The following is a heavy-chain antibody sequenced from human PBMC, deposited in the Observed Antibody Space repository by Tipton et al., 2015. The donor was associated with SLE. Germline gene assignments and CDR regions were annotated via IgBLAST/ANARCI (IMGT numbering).Heavy chain of an antibody. J-gene: IGHJ6*03. CDR2: IHGSGST. CDR1: GGSMNIGVLY. D-gene: IGHD2-2*01. Sequence: TLSLTCTVSGGSMNIGVLYWGWIRQPPGKGLGWVGDIHGSGSTSYNPSLKTRLTLSVDTSKTQFSLRLSSATAADTAIYYCARYRCSSTTCYAQGWGDSYYSMDVWGKGTTVTVSS. CDR3: ARYRCSSTTCYAQGWGDSYYSMDV. V-gene: IGHV4-61*05.